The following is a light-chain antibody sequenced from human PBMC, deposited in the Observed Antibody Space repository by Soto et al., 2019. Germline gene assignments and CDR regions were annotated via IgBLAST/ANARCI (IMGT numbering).Light chain of an antibody. CDR1: QGISSW. CDR2: AAS. CDR3: QQANSFPFT. Sequence: DIQMTQSPSSVSASVGDRVTITCRVSQGISSWLASYQQKPGKAPKLLIYAASSLQSGVPSRFRGSGSGTDFTPTISSLQPEDFATHYCQQANSFPFTFXQGTRLEIK. J-gene: IGKJ5*01. V-gene: IGKV1-12*01.